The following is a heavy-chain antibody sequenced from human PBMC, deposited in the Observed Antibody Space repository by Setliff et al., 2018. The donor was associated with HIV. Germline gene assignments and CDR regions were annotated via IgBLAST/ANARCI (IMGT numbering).Heavy chain of an antibody. J-gene: IGHJ4*02. Sequence: SETLSLTCTVSGGSISGSYWNWFRRPAGQGLEWIGRIYGTGSTFYNPSFKSRATFAVDTARSQFSLNLSTVTAADTAVYYCARDSGGYNHGFAVGSFDYWGQGALVTVSS. CDR1: GGSISGSY. CDR2: IYGTGST. V-gene: IGHV4-4*07. D-gene: IGHD5-18*01. CDR3: ARDSGGYNHGFAVGSFDY.